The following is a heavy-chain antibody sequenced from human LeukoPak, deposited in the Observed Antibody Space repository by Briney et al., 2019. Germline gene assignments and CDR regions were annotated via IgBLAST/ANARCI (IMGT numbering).Heavy chain of an antibody. D-gene: IGHD6-19*01. Sequence: GGSLRLSCAASGFTFSSYSMNWVRQAPGKGLEWVSYISSSSTIYYADSVKGRFTISRDNAKNSLYLQMNSLRAEDTAVYYCGRDVVVSGWRNCFDTWGQGTLVTVSS. J-gene: IGHJ5*02. V-gene: IGHV3-48*01. CDR1: GFTFSSYS. CDR3: GRDVVVSGWRNCFDT. CDR2: ISSSSTI.